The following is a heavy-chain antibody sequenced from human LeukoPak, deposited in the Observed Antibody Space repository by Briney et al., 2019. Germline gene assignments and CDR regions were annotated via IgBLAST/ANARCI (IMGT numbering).Heavy chain of an antibody. D-gene: IGHD3-10*01. CDR3: IHYGSGSYSTDY. V-gene: IGHV3-72*01. CDR1: GFTLSDHY. J-gene: IGHJ4*02. Sequence: GGSLRLSCAASGFTLSDHYMDWVRQAPGKGLEWVGRIRNKASAYTTDYAASVKGRFTISGDDSQNLLYLQMNSLKTEDTGVYYCIHYGSGSYSTDYWGQGTLVTVSS. CDR2: IRNKASAYTT.